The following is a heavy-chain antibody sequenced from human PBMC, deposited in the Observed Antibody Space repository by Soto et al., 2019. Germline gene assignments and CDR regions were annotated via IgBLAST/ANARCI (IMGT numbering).Heavy chain of an antibody. Sequence: ASVKVSCKASGYSFTSWYMHWVRQAPGQGLEWMGRIDPSGGGTSYAEKLHGRVTMTRDTSTSTVYMELSSLRSEDTAVYYCTRGYASGSSGRFDYWGQGTPVTVS. CDR3: TRGYASGSSGRFDY. V-gene: IGHV1-46*04. D-gene: IGHD3-10*01. CDR1: GYSFTSWY. J-gene: IGHJ4*02. CDR2: IDPSGGGT.